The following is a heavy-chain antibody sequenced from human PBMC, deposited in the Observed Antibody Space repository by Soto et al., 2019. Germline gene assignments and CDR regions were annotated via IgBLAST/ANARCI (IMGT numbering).Heavy chain of an antibody. V-gene: IGHV3-23*01. CDR1: GFTFSSSG. CDR2: SSATGAGT. CDR3: AKGRRGGGNYGLDSDF. Sequence: EVQLLESGGGLVQPGGSLRLSCAASGFTFSSSGMTWVRQAPGKGLEWVSFSSATGAGTYYADSVKGRFTISRDNSKNTLYLQMTSRRAADASVDYCAKGRRGGGNYGLDSDFWGQGALVIVSS. J-gene: IGHJ4*02. D-gene: IGHD1-7*01.